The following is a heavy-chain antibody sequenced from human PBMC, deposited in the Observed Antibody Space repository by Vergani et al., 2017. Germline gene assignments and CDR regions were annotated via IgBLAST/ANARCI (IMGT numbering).Heavy chain of an antibody. V-gene: IGHV4-59*01. CDR3: ARGGGGYYDSSGYYYTYWFDP. J-gene: IGHJ5*02. CDR2: IYYSGST. Sequence: QVQLQESGPGLVKPSETLSLTCTVSGGSISSSYWSWIRQPPGKGLEWIGYIYYSGSTNYNPSLKRRVTISVDTSKNQFSLKLSSVTAADTAVYYCARGGGGYYDSSGYYYTYWFDPWGQGTLVTVSS. CDR1: GGSISSSY. D-gene: IGHD3-22*01.